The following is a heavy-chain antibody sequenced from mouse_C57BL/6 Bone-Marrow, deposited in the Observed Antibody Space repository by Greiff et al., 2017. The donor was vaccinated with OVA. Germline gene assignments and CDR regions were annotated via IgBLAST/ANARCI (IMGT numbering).Heavy chain of an antibody. CDR1: GYTFTSYW. V-gene: IGHV1-55*01. CDR2: IYPGSGST. Sequence: QVQLQQPGAELVKPGASVKMSCKASGYTFTSYWITWVKQRPGQGLEWIGDIYPGSGSTNYNEKFKSKATLTVDTSSSTAYMQLSSLTSEDSAVYYSARERGSFITAVIAPYWYFAVWGKGTTVTVSA. J-gene: IGHJ1*03. CDR3: ARERGSFITAVIAPYWYFAV. D-gene: IGHD1-1*01.